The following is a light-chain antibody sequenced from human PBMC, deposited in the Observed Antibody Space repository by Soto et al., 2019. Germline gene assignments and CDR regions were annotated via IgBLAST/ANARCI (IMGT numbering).Light chain of an antibody. Sequence: QSALTQPASVSGSPGQSITISCTGASSDIGGYNLVSWYQQHPGKAPKLIIYNVSHRPSGVSTRFSGSKYGNTASLIIAGLQAEVEADYFCSSYTNTIPHVIFGGGTKLTVL. CDR2: NVS. CDR1: SSDIGGYNL. CDR3: SSYTNTIPHVI. V-gene: IGLV2-14*03. J-gene: IGLJ2*01.